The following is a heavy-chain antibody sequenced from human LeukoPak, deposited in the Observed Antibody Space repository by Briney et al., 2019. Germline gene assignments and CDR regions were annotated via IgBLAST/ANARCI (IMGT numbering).Heavy chain of an antibody. CDR2: ISSSSSYI. J-gene: IGHJ3*02. Sequence: GGSLRLSCAASGFTFSSYSMNWVRQAPGKRLEWVSSISSSSSYIYYADSVKGRFTISRDNAKNSLYLQMNSLRAEDTAMYYCARDLLGTVTTFHAFDIWGQGTMVTVSS. CDR3: ARDLLGTVTTFHAFDI. V-gene: IGHV3-21*01. D-gene: IGHD4-17*01. CDR1: GFTFSSYS.